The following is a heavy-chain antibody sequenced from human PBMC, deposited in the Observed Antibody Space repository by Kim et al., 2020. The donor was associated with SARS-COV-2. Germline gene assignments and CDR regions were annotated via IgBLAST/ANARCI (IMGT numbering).Heavy chain of an antibody. V-gene: IGHV1-2*02. CDR3: AYSITMVRGVGSWGKSDY. Sequence: ASVKVSCKASGYTFTGYYMHWVRQAPGQGLEWMGWINPNSGGTNYAQKFQGRVTMTRDTSISTAYMELSRLRSDDTAVYYCAYSITMVRGVGSWGKSDYWGQGTLVTVSS. CDR2: INPNSGGT. CDR1: GYTFTGYY. J-gene: IGHJ4*02. D-gene: IGHD3-10*01.